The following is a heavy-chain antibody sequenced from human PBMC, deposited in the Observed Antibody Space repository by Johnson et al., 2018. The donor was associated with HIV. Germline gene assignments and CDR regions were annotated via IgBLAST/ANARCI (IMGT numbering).Heavy chain of an antibody. V-gene: IGHV3-30-3*01. Sequence: QVQLVESGGGVVQPGRSLRLSCAASGFTFSSYAMHWVSQAPGKGLEWVAVISYDGSNNYYADCVKGRFPIHRDNSKNTLFLQMNSLRAEYTAVYCCARGTFNYDSSTGSDAYDIWGQGSMVTVSS. D-gene: IGHD3-22*01. CDR1: GFTFSSYA. CDR3: ARGTFNYDSSTGSDAYDI. CDR2: ISYDGSNN. J-gene: IGHJ3*02.